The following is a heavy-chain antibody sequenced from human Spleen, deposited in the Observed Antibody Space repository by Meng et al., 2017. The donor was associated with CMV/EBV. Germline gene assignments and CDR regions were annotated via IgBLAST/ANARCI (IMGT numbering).Heavy chain of an antibody. J-gene: IGHJ4*02. D-gene: IGHD6-19*01. CDR3: ARVAYEGWSSGHFDS. Sequence: ASVKVSCKASGYNFTGYYMHWVRQAPGQGLEWMGWINPNSGDTNYAQKFQGRVTMTRDTSINTAYMDLSRLTSDDTALYYCARVAYEGWSSGHFDSWGQGALVTVSS. CDR2: INPNSGDT. CDR1: GYNFTGYY. V-gene: IGHV1-2*02.